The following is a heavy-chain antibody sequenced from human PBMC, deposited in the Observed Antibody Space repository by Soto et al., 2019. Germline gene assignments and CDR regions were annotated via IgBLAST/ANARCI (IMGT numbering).Heavy chain of an antibody. Sequence: PSVKVSCRASVYTFTGYYMHWVRQAPGQGLERMGWINPNSGVTNYAQKFQGRVTMTRDTSISTAYMELSRLRSDDTAVYYWGVYLTGYYDILPGYLGLGGMDVCGQGTTVAVYS. J-gene: IGHJ6*02. CDR3: GVYLTGYYDILPGYLGLGGMDV. D-gene: IGHD3-9*01. V-gene: IGHV1-2*02. CDR2: INPNSGVT. CDR1: VYTFTGYY.